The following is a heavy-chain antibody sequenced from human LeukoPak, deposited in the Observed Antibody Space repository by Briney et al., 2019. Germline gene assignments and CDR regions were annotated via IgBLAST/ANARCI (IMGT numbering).Heavy chain of an antibody. CDR1: GFTFSDYW. Sequence: PGGSLRLSCAASGFTFSDYWMHWVRQAPGKGLVWVSRINIDGSSPRYADSVEGRFTISRDNAKNTLYLQMNSLRAEDTAVYYCASAPPGIAAYFEYWGRGTLVTVSS. CDR2: INIDGSSP. J-gene: IGHJ4*02. D-gene: IGHD6-13*01. CDR3: ASAPPGIAAYFEY. V-gene: IGHV3-74*01.